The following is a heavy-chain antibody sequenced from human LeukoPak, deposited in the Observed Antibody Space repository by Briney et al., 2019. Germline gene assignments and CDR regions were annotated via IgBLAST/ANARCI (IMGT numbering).Heavy chain of an antibody. V-gene: IGHV4-34*01. CDR2: INHSGST. D-gene: IGHD3-22*01. CDR1: GGSFSGYY. CDR3: ARVGPYMIVASDY. J-gene: IGHJ4*02. Sequence: SETLSLTCAVYGGSFSGYYWSWIRQPPGKGLEWIGEINHSGSTNYNPSLKSRVTISVDTSKNQFSLKLSSVTAADTAVYYCARVGPYMIVASDYWGQGTLVTVSS.